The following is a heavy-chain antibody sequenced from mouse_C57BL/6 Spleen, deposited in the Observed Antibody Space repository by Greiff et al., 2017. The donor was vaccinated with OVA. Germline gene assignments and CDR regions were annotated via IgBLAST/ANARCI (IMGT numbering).Heavy chain of an antibody. CDR2: IDPSDSET. D-gene: IGHD1-1*01. Sequence: QVQLQQSGAELVRPGSSVKLSCKASGYTFTSYWMHWVKQRPIQGLEWIGNIDPSDSETHYNQKFKDKATLTVDKSCSTAYMQLSSLTSEDSAVYYCARGADYGSSYVDYWGQGTTLTVSS. V-gene: IGHV1-52*01. CDR1: GYTFTSYW. CDR3: ARGADYGSSYVDY. J-gene: IGHJ2*01.